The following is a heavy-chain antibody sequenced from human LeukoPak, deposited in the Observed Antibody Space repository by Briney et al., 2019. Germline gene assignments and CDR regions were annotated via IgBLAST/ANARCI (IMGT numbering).Heavy chain of an antibody. CDR2: IWYDGSNK. Sequence: GSLRLSCAASGFTFNEFGVHWVRQAPGQGLEWVALIWYDGSNKYYADSVKGRFTISRDNSKNTVYLQLNSPRVEDTTIYYCARDRPTGSYYSIACGGQGTLATASS. CDR1: GFTFNEFG. D-gene: IGHD1-26*01. V-gene: IGHV3-33*01. J-gene: IGHJ1*01. CDR3: ARDRPTGSYYSIAC.